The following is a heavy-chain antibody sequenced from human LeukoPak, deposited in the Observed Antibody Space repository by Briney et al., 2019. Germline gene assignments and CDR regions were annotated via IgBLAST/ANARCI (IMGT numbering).Heavy chain of an antibody. CDR3: TRGGVGSGYSTPGAVY. Sequence: GGSLRLSCAVSGFTVSSNYMSWVRQAPGKGLEWVSVIYGGGATYHADSVKGRFTISRDNSKNTLCLQMNSLRAEDTAMYYCTRGGVGSGYSTPGAVYWGQGTLVTVSS. J-gene: IGHJ1*01. V-gene: IGHV3-66*01. D-gene: IGHD5-18*01. CDR1: GFTVSSNY. CDR2: IYGGGAT.